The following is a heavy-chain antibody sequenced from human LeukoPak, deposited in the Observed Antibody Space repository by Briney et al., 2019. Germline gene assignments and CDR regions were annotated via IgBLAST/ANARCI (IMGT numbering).Heavy chain of an antibody. CDR1: GFTFSSYA. CDR2: IKSKTDGGTT. CDR3: TSQVQGAFDI. D-gene: IGHD4/OR15-4a*01. J-gene: IGHJ3*02. V-gene: IGHV3-15*01. Sequence: PGGSLRLSCAASGFTFSSYAMSWVRQAPGKGLEWVGRIKSKTDGGTTDYAAPVKGRFTISRDDSKNTLYLQMNSLKTEDTAVYYCTSQVQGAFDIWGQGTMVTVSS.